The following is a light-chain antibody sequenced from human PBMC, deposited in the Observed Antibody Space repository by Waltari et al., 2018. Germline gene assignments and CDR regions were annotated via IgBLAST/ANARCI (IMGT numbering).Light chain of an antibody. CDR1: SSDVGDYNY. CDR3: SSYTSTSTVL. V-gene: IGLV2-14*01. CDR2: EVT. J-gene: IGLJ2*01. Sequence: QSALTQPASVSGSPGQPIIISCTGTSSDVGDYNYVSWYQQHPGKAPKLMIYEVTNRPSGVSNRFSGSKSGNTASLTISGLQAEDEADYYCSSYTSTSTVLFGGGTKLTVL.